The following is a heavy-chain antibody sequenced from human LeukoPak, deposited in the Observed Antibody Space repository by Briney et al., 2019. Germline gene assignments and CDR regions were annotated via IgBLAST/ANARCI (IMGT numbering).Heavy chain of an antibody. Sequence: GRSLRLSCAASGFTFSSYAMHRVRQAPGKGLEWVAVISYDGSNKYYADSVKGRFTISRDNSKNTLYLQMNSLRAEDTAVYYCARDLGLGYSGYDDAFDIWGQGTMVTVSS. CDR1: GFTFSSYA. J-gene: IGHJ3*02. V-gene: IGHV3-30*04. CDR3: ARDLGLGYSGYDDAFDI. D-gene: IGHD5-12*01. CDR2: ISYDGSNK.